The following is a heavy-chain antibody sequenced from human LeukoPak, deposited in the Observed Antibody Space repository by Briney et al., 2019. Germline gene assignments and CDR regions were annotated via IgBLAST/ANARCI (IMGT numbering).Heavy chain of an antibody. CDR3: ARTDCTNGVCYIPYFDY. CDR1: GYTFTSYY. D-gene: IGHD2-8*01. Sequence: ASVKVSCKASGYTFTSYYMHWVRQAPGQGLEWMGIINPSGGSTIYAQKFHGKVTMTRDTSTSTVYMELSTLRPEDTAVYYCARTDCTNGVCYIPYFDYWGQGTLVTVSS. J-gene: IGHJ4*02. CDR2: INPSGGST. V-gene: IGHV1-46*01.